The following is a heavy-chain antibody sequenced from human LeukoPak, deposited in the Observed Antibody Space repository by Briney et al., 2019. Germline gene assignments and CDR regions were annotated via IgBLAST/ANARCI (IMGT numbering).Heavy chain of an antibody. CDR2: FSATDGSA. Sequence: GGSLRLSCAASGFTVSSYGMTWVRQAPGKGLEWVPAFSATDGSAQYAESVRGRFTISRDNSKNSLYLQMNSLRDEDTAVYFCAKARIAAAGTGAFDVWGQGTMVTVSS. J-gene: IGHJ3*01. V-gene: IGHV3-23*01. CDR3: AKARIAAAGTGAFDV. D-gene: IGHD6-13*01. CDR1: GFTVSSYG.